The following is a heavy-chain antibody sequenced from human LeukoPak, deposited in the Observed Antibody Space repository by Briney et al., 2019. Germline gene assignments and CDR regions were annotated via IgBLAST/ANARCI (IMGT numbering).Heavy chain of an antibody. J-gene: IGHJ4*02. CDR2: IKQDGSEK. CDR3: ARDKEMAAITGSLFDY. CDR1: GFTFSSYW. Sequence: PGGSLRLSCAASGFTFSSYWMSWVRQAPGKGLEWVANIKQDGSEKYYVDSVKGRFTISRDNAKNSLYLQMNSLRAEDTAVYYCARDKEMAAITGSLFDYWGPGTLVTVSS. V-gene: IGHV3-7*01. D-gene: IGHD5-24*01.